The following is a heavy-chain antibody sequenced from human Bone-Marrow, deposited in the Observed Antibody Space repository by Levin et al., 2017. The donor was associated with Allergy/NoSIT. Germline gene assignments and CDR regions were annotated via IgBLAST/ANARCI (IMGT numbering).Heavy chain of an antibody. V-gene: IGHV3-23*01. CDR3: VKGSSGWYQEEDA. Sequence: GESLKISCRASGFTFHTSAMTWVRQAPGKGLAWVSAIGGSGDITSYADSVKGRFTVSRDNSKNIFFLQMDNLRVEDTAVFYCVKGSSGWYQEEDAWGKGTLLTVSS. CDR1: GFTFHTSA. J-gene: IGHJ5*02. CDR2: IGGSGDIT. D-gene: IGHD6-19*01.